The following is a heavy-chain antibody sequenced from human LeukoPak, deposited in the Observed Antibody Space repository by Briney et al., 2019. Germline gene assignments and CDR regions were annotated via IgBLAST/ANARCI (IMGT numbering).Heavy chain of an antibody. Sequence: SETLSLSCSVSGGSIGSPTYYWGWIRQPPGKGLEWIGSIYYSGSTYYNPSLKSRVTISVDTSKNQFSLKLSSVTAADTAVYYCARHETDTAMVPFDYWGQGTLVTVSS. CDR1: GGSIGSPTYY. CDR3: ARHETDTAMVPFDY. J-gene: IGHJ4*02. CDR2: IYYSGST. V-gene: IGHV4-39*01. D-gene: IGHD5-18*01.